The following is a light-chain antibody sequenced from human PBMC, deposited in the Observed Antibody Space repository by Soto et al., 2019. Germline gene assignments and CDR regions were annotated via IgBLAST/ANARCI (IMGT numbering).Light chain of an antibody. Sequence: AIRMTQSPSSFSASTGDRVTITCRASQGISSYLAWYQQKPGKAPKLLIYAASTLQSGVPSRFSGSGSGTDFTLTISCLQSEDFATYYCHPYYSYPHTFGQGTKLEIK. V-gene: IGKV1-8*01. CDR1: QGISSY. J-gene: IGKJ2*01. CDR2: AAS. CDR3: HPYYSYPHT.